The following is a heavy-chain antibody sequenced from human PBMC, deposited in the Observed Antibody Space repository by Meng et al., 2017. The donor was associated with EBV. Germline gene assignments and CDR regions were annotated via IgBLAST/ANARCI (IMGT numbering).Heavy chain of an antibody. CDR2: FLPRLGAP. CDR1: GGPFRYDG. CDR3: ASESGRGYTPDY. D-gene: IGHD3-10*01. Sequence: QGQGVGAAAEGEKPGSAVRVSCETSGGPFRYDGISWVRQDPGQGLEWLGGFLPRLGAPNYAQKFHGRVKITADESTSTHYMDLSSLRSEDTAIYYCASESGRGYTPDYWGQGTLVTVSS. V-gene: IGHV1-69*01. J-gene: IGHJ4*02.